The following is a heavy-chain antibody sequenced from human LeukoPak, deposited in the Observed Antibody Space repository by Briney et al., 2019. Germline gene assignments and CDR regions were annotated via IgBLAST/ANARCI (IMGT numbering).Heavy chain of an antibody. V-gene: IGHV4-39*01. CDR2: IYYSGST. CDR3: ATHKIYCGADF. CDR1: GGSISSSSYY. J-gene: IGHJ4*02. Sequence: SETLSLTCTVSGGSISSSSYYWGWIRQPPGKGLEWIGGIYYSGSTYYNPSLKSRVTISVDTSNNQFSLKLSSVTAADTAVYYCATHKIYCGADFWGQGTLVTVSS. D-gene: IGHD3-10*01.